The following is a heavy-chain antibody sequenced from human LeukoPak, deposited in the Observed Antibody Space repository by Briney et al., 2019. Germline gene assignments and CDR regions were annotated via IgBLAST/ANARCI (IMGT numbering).Heavy chain of an antibody. CDR2: IKQDGSEK. CDR3: ARRHYDFWSGTNYYYSTWTS. Sequence: PGGSLRLSCAASGFTFSSYWMSWVRQAPGKGLEWVANIKQDGSEKYYVDSVKGRFIISRDNAKNSLYLQMNSLRAEDTAVYYCARRHYDFWSGTNYYYSTWTSGAKGPRSPSP. D-gene: IGHD3-3*01. V-gene: IGHV3-7*01. CDR1: GFTFSSYW. J-gene: IGHJ6*03.